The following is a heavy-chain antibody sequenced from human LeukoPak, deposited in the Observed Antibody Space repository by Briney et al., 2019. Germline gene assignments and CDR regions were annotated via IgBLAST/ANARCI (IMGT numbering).Heavy chain of an antibody. J-gene: IGHJ4*02. CDR1: GFTFSTYC. CDR3: ARDLFYDSGGYYASDS. V-gene: IGHV3-74*01. Sequence: GGSLRLSCAASGFTFSTYCMHWVRQAPGKGLVWVSRTNNDGSSTVYADSVKGRFTISRDNAKNTLYLQMNSLRAEDTAVYYCARDLFYDSGGYYASDSWGQGTLVTVSS. CDR2: TNNDGSST. D-gene: IGHD3-22*01.